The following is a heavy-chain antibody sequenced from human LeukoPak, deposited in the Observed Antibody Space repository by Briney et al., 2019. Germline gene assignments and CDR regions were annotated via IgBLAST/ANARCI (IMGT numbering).Heavy chain of an antibody. D-gene: IGHD3-16*01. Sequence: SETLSLTCTVSGGSISSYYWSWIRQPPGKGLEWIGYIYYSGSTNYNPSLKSRVTISVDTSKNQFSLKLSSVTAADTAVYYCATGLGPYYFDYWGRGTLVTVSS. CDR3: ATGLGPYYFDY. J-gene: IGHJ4*02. CDR2: IYYSGST. V-gene: IGHV4-59*08. CDR1: GGSISSYY.